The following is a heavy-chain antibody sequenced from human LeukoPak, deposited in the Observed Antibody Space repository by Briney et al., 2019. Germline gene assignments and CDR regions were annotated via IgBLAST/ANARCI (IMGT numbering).Heavy chain of an antibody. CDR1: GGSISSSNW. J-gene: IGHJ4*02. CDR2: IYHSGST. V-gene: IGHV4-4*02. D-gene: IGHD6-13*01. Sequence: PSETLSLTCAVSGGSISSSNWWSWVRQPPGKGLEWIGEIYHSGSTNYNPSLKSRVTISVDKSKNQFSLKLSSVTAADTAVYYWAREGESFGRAIAAAGTGSGLFDYWGQGTLVTVSS. CDR3: AREGESFGRAIAAAGTGSGLFDY.